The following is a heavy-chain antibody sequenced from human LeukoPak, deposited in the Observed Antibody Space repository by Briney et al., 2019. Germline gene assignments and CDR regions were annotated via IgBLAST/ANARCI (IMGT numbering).Heavy chain of an antibody. Sequence: SQTLSLTCAVYGGSFSGYYWSWIRQPPGKGLEWIGEINHSGSTNYNPSLKSRVTISVDTSKNQFSLKLSSVTAADTAVYYCARGAAGTKSNDYWGQGTLVTVSS. CDR2: INHSGST. D-gene: IGHD6-13*01. J-gene: IGHJ4*02. CDR1: GGSFSGYY. V-gene: IGHV4-34*01. CDR3: ARGAAGTKSNDY.